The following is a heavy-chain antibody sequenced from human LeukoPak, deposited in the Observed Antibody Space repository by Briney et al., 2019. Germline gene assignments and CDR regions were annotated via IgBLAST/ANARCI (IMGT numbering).Heavy chain of an antibody. D-gene: IGHD5-12*01. J-gene: IGHJ4*02. V-gene: IGHV1-2*02. CDR2: INPNSGST. CDR3: ATTPEWATIPFGFDY. CDR1: GYRFTNYD. Sequence: ASVKVSCKASGYRFTNYDMHWVRQAPGRGLEWMGWINPNSGSTNYAQKFQGRVTMTRDMSISTAYMELSRLRSDDTAVYYCATTPEWATIPFGFDYWGQGTLVTVSS.